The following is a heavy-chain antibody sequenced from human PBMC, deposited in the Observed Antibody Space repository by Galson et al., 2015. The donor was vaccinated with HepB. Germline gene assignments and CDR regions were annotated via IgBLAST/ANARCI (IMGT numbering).Heavy chain of an antibody. CDR3: TTWSMTILDC. Sequence: SLRLSCAASGFTFSNAWMSWVRQAPGKGLEWVGRIQSKTDGGTTDYAAPVKGRFTISRDDSKNTLYLQMNSLKTEDTAVYYCTTWSMTILDCWGQGTLVTVSS. J-gene: IGHJ4*02. V-gene: IGHV3-15*01. CDR1: GFTFSNAW. D-gene: IGHD4/OR15-4a*01. CDR2: IQSKTDGGTT.